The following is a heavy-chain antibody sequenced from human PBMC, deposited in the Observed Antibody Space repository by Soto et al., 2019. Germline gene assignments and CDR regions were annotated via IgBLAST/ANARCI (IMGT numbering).Heavy chain of an antibody. Sequence: SETLSLTCAVYGGSFSGYYWSWIRQPPGKGLEWIGEINHSGSTNYNPSLKSRVTISVDTSKNQFSLKLSSVTAADTAVYYCASIRKNYDFWSGYYLGYFDYWGRGTLVT. CDR3: ASIRKNYDFWSGYYLGYFDY. D-gene: IGHD3-3*01. CDR1: GGSFSGYY. J-gene: IGHJ4*02. CDR2: INHSGST. V-gene: IGHV4-34*01.